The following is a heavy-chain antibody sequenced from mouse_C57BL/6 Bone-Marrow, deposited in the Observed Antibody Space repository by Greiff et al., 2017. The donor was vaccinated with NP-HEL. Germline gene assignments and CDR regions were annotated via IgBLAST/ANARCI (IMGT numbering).Heavy chain of an antibody. V-gene: IGHV1-55*01. J-gene: IGHJ2*01. CDR1: GYTFTSYW. CDR2: IYPGSGST. CDR3: ARGHYYGSSYADY. D-gene: IGHD1-1*01. Sequence: QVQLKQPGAELVKPGASVKMSCKASGYTFTSYWITWVKQRPEQGLEWIGDIYPGSGSTNYNEKFKSKATLTVDTSSSTAYMQLSSLTSEDSAVYYCARGHYYGSSYADYWGQGTTLTVSS.